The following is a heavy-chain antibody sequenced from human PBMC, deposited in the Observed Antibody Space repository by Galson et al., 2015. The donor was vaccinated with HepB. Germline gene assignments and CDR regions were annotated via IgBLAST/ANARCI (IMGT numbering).Heavy chain of an antibody. J-gene: IGHJ4*02. CDR1: GFTLSNYG. CDR2: IWHDGSNE. D-gene: IGHD1/OR15-1a*01. V-gene: IGHV3-33*01. Sequence: SLRLSCATSGFTLSNYGMHWVRQAPGKGLEWVAVIWHDGSNEDYADSVKGRFTMSRDNSKNTLYLQMNSLRVDDTAVYYCARVGGGYGTYEYYFDYWGQGTLVTVSS. CDR3: ARVGGGYGTYEYYFDY.